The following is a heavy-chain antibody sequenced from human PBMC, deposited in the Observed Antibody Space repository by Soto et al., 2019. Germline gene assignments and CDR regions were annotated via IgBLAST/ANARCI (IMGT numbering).Heavy chain of an antibody. J-gene: IGHJ3*02. D-gene: IGHD4-17*01. CDR1: GFTFSTYA. CDR2: ISAGGGST. V-gene: IGHV3-23*01. CDR3: AHPRGYGVFDAYDI. Sequence: GGSLRLSCAASGFTFSTYAMSWVRQAPGKGLEWVSAISAGGGSTYYADSVKGRFTISRDNSINTLYLQMNSLRTEDTAVYYWAHPRGYGVFDAYDICGQGAMVTVSS.